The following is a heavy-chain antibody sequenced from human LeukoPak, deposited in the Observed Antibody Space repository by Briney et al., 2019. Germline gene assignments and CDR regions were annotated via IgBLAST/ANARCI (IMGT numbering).Heavy chain of an antibody. V-gene: IGHV3-74*01. Sequence: SGGSLRLSCAASGFTFSSYWMHWVRQAPGKGLVWVSRINSDGSSTSYADSVKGRFTISRDNAKNTLYLQMNSLRAEDTAVYYCAKGEGDYGGLPHYYYGMDVWGQGTTVTVSS. D-gene: IGHD4-23*01. CDR1: GFTFSSYW. CDR2: INSDGSST. CDR3: AKGEGDYGGLPHYYYGMDV. J-gene: IGHJ6*02.